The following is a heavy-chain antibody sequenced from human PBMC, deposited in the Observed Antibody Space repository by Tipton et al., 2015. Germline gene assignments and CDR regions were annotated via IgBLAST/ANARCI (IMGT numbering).Heavy chain of an antibody. V-gene: IGHV4-39*07. CDR2: INHSGGT. D-gene: IGHD3-3*01. Sequence: LRLSCTVSGGSISSSSYYWTWIRQPPGKGLEWIEEINHSGGTKYNPSLKSRVTMSVDTSKKQFSLKLDSVTAADTAVYYCAGPRGMPAIFGLPWDYYFDYWGQGALVTVSS. CDR1: GGSISSSSYY. J-gene: IGHJ4*02. CDR3: AGPRGMPAIFGLPWDYYFDY.